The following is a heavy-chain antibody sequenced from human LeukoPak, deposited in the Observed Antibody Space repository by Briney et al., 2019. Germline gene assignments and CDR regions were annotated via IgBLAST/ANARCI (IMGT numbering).Heavy chain of an antibody. D-gene: IGHD6-13*01. Sequence: SETLSLTCTVSGGSISSYYWSWIRQPPGKGLEWIGYIYYSGSTNYNPSLKSRVTISVDTSKNQFSLQLNSVTPEDTAVYYCARGTAAAGFDSWGQGTPVTVSS. J-gene: IGHJ4*02. CDR3: ARGTAAAGFDS. CDR1: GGSISSYY. V-gene: IGHV4-59*12. CDR2: IYYSGST.